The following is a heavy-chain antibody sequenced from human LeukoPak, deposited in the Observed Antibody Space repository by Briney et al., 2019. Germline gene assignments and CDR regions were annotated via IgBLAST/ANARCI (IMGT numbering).Heavy chain of an antibody. CDR3: ASDAAQLQLSNLFYGMDV. V-gene: IGHV3-30-3*01. CDR1: GFTFSNSA. Sequence: PGKSLRLSCAVSGFTFSNSAMHWVRQAPGKGLEWVALISHDGNRKYYADSVKGRFTISRDNSKNTLYLQMNSLRAEDTAVYFCASDAAQLQLSNLFYGMDVWGQGTTVTVSS. CDR2: ISHDGNRK. J-gene: IGHJ6*02. D-gene: IGHD6-13*01.